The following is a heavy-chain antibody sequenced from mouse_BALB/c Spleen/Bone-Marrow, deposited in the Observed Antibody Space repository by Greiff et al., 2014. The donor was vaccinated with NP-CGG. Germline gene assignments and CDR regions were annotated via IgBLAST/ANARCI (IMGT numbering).Heavy chain of an antibody. CDR2: IDPANGNT. Sequence: VQLQQSGAELVKPGASVKLSCTASGFNIKDTYMHWVKQRPEQGLEWIGRIDPANGNTKYDPKFQGKATITADTSSNTAYLQLGSLTSEDTAVYYCARYSYGSRGYYFDYWGQGTTLTVSS. D-gene: IGHD1-1*01. CDR3: ARYSYGSRGYYFDY. J-gene: IGHJ2*01. V-gene: IGHV14-3*02. CDR1: GFNIKDTY.